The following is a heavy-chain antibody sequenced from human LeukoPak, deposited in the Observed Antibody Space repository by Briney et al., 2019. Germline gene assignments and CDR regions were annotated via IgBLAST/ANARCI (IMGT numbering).Heavy chain of an antibody. CDR3: ARGSDTAAGLY. D-gene: IGHD6-13*01. J-gene: IGHJ4*02. CDR1: GGSITSYY. Sequence: SETLSLTCTVSGGSITSYYWSWIRQPPGKGLEWIGYIYYSGSTNYNPSLKSRVSISVDSSKNQFSLKVSSVTAADTAVYYCARGSDTAAGLYWGQGTLVTVSS. CDR2: IYYSGST. V-gene: IGHV4-59*12.